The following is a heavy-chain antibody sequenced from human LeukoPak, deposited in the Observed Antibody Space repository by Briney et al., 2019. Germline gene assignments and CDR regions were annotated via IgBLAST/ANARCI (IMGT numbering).Heavy chain of an antibody. V-gene: IGHV3-30*18. CDR2: ISYDGSNK. D-gene: IGHD2-15*01. CDR1: GFTFSSYG. J-gene: IGHJ2*01. CDR3: AKGPGYCSGGSCFNWYFDL. Sequence: GGSLRLSCAASGFTFSSYGMHWVRQAPGKGLEWVAVISYDGSNKYYADSVKGRFTISRDNSKNTLYLQMNSLRAEGTAVYYCAKGPGYCSGGSCFNWYFDLWGRGTLITVSS.